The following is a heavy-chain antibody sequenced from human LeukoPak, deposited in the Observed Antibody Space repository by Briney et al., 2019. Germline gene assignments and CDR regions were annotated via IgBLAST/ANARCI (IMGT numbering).Heavy chain of an antibody. Sequence: KSSETLSLTCAVYGGSFSGYYWSWIRQPPGKGLEWIGEINHSGSTNYNPSLKSRVTISVDTSKNQFSLKLSSVTAADTAVYYCARGPYSGYDSHYVDVWGKGTTVTVSS. J-gene: IGHJ6*03. V-gene: IGHV4-34*01. D-gene: IGHD5-12*01. CDR3: ARGPYSGYDSHYVDV. CDR1: GGSFSGYY. CDR2: INHSGST.